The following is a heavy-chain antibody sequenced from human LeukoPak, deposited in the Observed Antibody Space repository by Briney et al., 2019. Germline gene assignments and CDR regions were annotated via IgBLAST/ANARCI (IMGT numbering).Heavy chain of an antibody. V-gene: IGHV1-18*01. CDR2: IGPHNGNT. CDR3: AKDRPGMWGRDF. CDR1: GYTFTNFG. J-gene: IGHJ4*02. Sequence: GASVKVSCKTSGYTFTNFGITWVRQVPGQGLQWMGWIGPHNGNTNFAQNFKDRLIMTTDTSTTTAYMELRSLTFNDTAVYYCAKDRPGMWGRDFWGQGTQVTVA. D-gene: IGHD1-1*01.